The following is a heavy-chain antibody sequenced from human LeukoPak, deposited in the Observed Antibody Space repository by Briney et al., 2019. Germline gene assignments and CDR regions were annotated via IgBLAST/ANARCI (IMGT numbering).Heavy chain of an antibody. Sequence: SETLSLTCTVSGGSISSSSYYWGWICQPPGKGLEWIGSIYYSGSTYYNPSLKSRVTISVDTSKNQFSLKLSSVAAADTAVYYCASGTGGGNPFDYWGQGTLVTVSS. V-gene: IGHV4-39*07. CDR2: IYYSGST. CDR3: ASGTGGGNPFDY. CDR1: GGSISSSSYY. D-gene: IGHD4-23*01. J-gene: IGHJ4*02.